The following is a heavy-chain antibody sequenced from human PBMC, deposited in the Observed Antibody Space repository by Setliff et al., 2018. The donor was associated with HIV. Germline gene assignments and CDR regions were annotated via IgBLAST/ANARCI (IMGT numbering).Heavy chain of an antibody. D-gene: IGHD3-22*01. Sequence: GGSLSLSCAASGFTFSGSTIHWGRQASGKGLEWVGRIGSKANSYATAYAASVKGRFTTSREDSKNTAYRQMNSLKTEDTAVYYCKADSSGYPWGQGTLVTVSS. V-gene: IGHV3-73*01. J-gene: IGHJ5*02. CDR1: GFTFSGST. CDR2: IGSKANSYAT. CDR3: KADSSGYP.